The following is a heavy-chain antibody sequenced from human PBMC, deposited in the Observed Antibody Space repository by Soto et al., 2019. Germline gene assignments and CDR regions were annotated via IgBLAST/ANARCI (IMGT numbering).Heavy chain of an antibody. J-gene: IGHJ5*02. Sequence: SETLSLTCAVSGYLISSGYYWGWIRQPPGKGLEWIGNVFHSGSTYYTPSLKSRATISVDTSNNQVSLRLTSVTAADTAVYYCAREYSSSSSWFDPWGQGTLVTVSS. CDR1: GYLISSGYY. CDR3: AREYSSSSSWFDP. CDR2: VFHSGST. V-gene: IGHV4-38-2*02. D-gene: IGHD6-6*01.